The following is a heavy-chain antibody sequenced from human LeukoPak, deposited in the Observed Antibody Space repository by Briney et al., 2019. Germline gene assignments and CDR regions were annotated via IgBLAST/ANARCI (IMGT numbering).Heavy chain of an antibody. CDR1: GYTFTGYY. Sequence: GASVKVSCKASGYTFTGYYMHWVRQAPGQGLEWMGRINPNSGGTNYAQKFQGRVTMTRDTSISTAYMELSRLGSDDTAVYYCARDLKFGGVIVPPGYWGQGTLVTVSS. V-gene: IGHV1-2*06. D-gene: IGHD3-16*02. CDR2: INPNSGGT. J-gene: IGHJ4*02. CDR3: ARDLKFGGVIVPPGY.